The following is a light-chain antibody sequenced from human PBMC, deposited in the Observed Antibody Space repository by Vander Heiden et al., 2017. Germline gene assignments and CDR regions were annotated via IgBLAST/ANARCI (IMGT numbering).Light chain of an antibody. CDR2: AAS. CDR1: QDISSY. CDR3: QQYYSYPRT. J-gene: IGKJ5*01. Sequence: AIRMTQSPSSLSASTGDRVTITCRASQDISSYLAWYQQKPGKAPKLLIYAASTLQSGVPSRFSGSGSGTDFTLTISCLQSEDFATNYCQQYYSYPRTFGQGTRLEIK. V-gene: IGKV1-8*01.